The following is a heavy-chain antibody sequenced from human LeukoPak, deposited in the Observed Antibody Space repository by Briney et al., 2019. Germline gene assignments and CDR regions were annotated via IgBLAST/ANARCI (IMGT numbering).Heavy chain of an antibody. V-gene: IGHV3-48*04. CDR3: ASLTPYYYDSSGYPNWFDP. CDR1: GFTFSSYS. J-gene: IGHJ5*02. Sequence: AGGSLRLSCAASGFTFSSYSMNWVRQAPGKGLEWVSYISSSSSTIYYADSVKGRFTISRDNAKNSLYLQMNSLRAEDTAVYYCASLTPYYYDSSGYPNWFDPWGQGTLVTVSS. D-gene: IGHD3-22*01. CDR2: ISSSSSTI.